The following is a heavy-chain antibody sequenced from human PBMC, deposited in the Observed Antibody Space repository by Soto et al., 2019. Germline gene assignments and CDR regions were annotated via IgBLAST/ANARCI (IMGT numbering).Heavy chain of an antibody. D-gene: IGHD2-2*01. J-gene: IGHJ6*03. CDR1: GGSISSYY. V-gene: IGHV4-59*01. CDR2: IYYSGST. CDR3: ARDFHCSSTSCFGDYYYYMDV. Sequence: SETLSLTCTVSGGSISSYYWSWIRQPPGKGLEWIGYIYYSGSTNYNPSLKSRVTISVDTSKNQFSLKLSSVTAADTAVYYCARDFHCSSTSCFGDYYYYMDVWGKGTTVTVSS.